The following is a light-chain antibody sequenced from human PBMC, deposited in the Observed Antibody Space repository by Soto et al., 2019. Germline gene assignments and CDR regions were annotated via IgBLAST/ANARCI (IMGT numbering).Light chain of an antibody. J-gene: IGLJ3*02. V-gene: IGLV1-44*01. CDR2: NDN. CDR3: AAWDNSLKGWV. CDR1: SSNIGRNV. Sequence: QSVLSQPPSASGTPGQRVTTSCSGSSSNIGRNVVYWYQQFPGTAPKLLIHNDNRRPSGVPDRVSGSKSGTSASLAISGLQSEDEANYYCAAWDNSLKGWVFGGGTKVTVL.